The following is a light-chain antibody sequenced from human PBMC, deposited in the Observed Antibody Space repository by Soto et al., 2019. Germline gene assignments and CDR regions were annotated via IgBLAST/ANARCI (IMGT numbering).Light chain of an antibody. CDR1: QNINAW. J-gene: IGKJ1*01. CDR3: QQYNNYPRT. V-gene: IGKV1-5*01. CDR2: DAS. Sequence: DIHMTQSPSSLSVSLGDRVTITCRTSQNINAWLAWYQQRPGQAPKLLIYDASTVQSGVPSRFSGSGSGTEFTLTISSLQPDDFATYYCQQYNNYPRTFGQGTKVDI.